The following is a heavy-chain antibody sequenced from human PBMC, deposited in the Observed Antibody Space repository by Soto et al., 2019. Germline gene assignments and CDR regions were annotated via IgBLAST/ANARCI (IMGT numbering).Heavy chain of an antibody. V-gene: IGHV4-59*01. D-gene: IGHD3-10*01. Sequence: NPSETLSLTCTVSGGSISSYYWSWIRQPPGKGLEWIGYIYYSGTTSYNPSLNSRVTISVDTSKNQFSLKLNSVTAADTAVYYCARESYYGSGATVVGYWGLGTLVTGSS. CDR3: ARESYYGSGATVVGY. CDR2: IYYSGTT. J-gene: IGHJ4*02. CDR1: GGSISSYY.